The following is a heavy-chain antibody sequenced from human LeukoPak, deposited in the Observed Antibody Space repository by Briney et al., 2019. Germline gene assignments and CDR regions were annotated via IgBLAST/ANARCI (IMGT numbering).Heavy chain of an antibody. V-gene: IGHV4-39*07. J-gene: IGHJ3*02. Sequence: SETLSLTCTVSGGSISSSSYYWGWIRQPPGKGLEWIGNIYYSGSTYYNPSLKSRVTISLDTSKNQFSLKLSSVTAADTAVYYCASASGLNDAFDIWGQGTMVIVSS. D-gene: IGHD6-19*01. CDR1: GGSISSSSYY. CDR3: ASASGLNDAFDI. CDR2: IYYSGST.